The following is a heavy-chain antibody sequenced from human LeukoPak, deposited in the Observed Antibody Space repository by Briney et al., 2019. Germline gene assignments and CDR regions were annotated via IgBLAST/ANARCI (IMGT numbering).Heavy chain of an antibody. Sequence: ASVKVSCKASGYTFTSYAMNWVRQAPGQGLEWMGWINTNTGNPTYAQGFTGRFVFSLDTSVSTAYLQISSLKAEDTAVYYCAIQIHYDILTGYKIDDYWGQGTLVTVSS. CDR1: GYTFTSYA. J-gene: IGHJ4*02. V-gene: IGHV7-4-1*02. CDR2: INTNTGNP. CDR3: AIQIHYDILTGYKIDDY. D-gene: IGHD3-9*01.